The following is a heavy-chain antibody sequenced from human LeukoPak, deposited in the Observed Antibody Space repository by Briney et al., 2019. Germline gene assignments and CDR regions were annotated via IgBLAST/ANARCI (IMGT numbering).Heavy chain of an antibody. CDR3: ARTKIRGYSYGYRRCWFDP. D-gene: IGHD5-18*01. CDR2: INHSGST. J-gene: IGHJ5*02. V-gene: IGHV4-34*01. Sequence: SETLSLTCTVSYGSVSDISYYWSWIRQPPGKGLEWIGEINHSGSTNYNPSLKSRVTISVDTSKNQFSLKLSSVTAADTAVYYCARTKIRGYSYGYRRCWFDPWGQGTLVTVSS. CDR1: YGSVSDISYY.